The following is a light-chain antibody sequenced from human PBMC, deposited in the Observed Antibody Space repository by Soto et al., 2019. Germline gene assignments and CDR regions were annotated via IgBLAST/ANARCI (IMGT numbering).Light chain of an antibody. CDR1: QSVSSK. J-gene: IGKJ1*01. V-gene: IGKV3-11*01. Sequence: EIVMTQSPATLSVSPGERATLSCRASQSVSSKLAWYQQKPGQAPRLLIYDASNRATGIPARFSGSGSGADFTLTISSLEPEDFAVYYCQQYTDWPLTFGQGAKVDI. CDR3: QQYTDWPLT. CDR2: DAS.